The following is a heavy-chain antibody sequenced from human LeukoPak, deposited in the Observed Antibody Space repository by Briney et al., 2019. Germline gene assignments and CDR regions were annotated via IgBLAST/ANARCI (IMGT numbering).Heavy chain of an antibody. CDR2: INPNSGGT. D-gene: IGHD2-2*02. CDR3: ARSCSSTSCYKGGYFDY. Sequence: GASVKVSCKASGYTFTGYYMHWVRQAPGQGLEWMGWINPNSGGTNYAQKFQGWVTMTRDTSISTAYMELSRLRSDDTAVYYCARSCSSTSCYKGGYFDYWGQGTLVTVSS. J-gene: IGHJ4*02. V-gene: IGHV1-2*04. CDR1: GYTFTGYY.